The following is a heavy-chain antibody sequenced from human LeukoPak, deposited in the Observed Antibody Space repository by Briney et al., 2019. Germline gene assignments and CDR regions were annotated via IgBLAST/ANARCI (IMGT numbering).Heavy chain of an antibody. CDR1: GYTFTGYY. J-gene: IGHJ4*02. D-gene: IGHD3-9*01. V-gene: IGHV1-2*02. Sequence: ASVKVSCKASGYTFTGYYMHWVRQAPGQGLEWMGWINPNSGGTNYAQKFQGRVTMTRDTSISTAYMELSRLRSDDTAVYYCARDKLPDILTGYYTPFDYWGQGTLVTVSS. CDR2: INPNSGGT. CDR3: ARDKLPDILTGYYTPFDY.